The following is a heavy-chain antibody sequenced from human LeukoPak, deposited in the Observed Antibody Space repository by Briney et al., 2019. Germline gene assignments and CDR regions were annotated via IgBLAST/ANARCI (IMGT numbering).Heavy chain of an antibody. CDR3: AKDLYYGSAHYGTDV. CDR2: ISYDGSNK. Sequence: PGGSLRLSCAASGFTFSSYGMHWVRQAPGKGLEWVAVISYDGSNKYYADSVKGRFTTSRDNSKNTLYLQMNSLRAEDTAVYHCAKDLYYGSAHYGTDVWGKGTTVTVSS. D-gene: IGHD3-10*01. J-gene: IGHJ6*04. V-gene: IGHV3-30*18. CDR1: GFTFSSYG.